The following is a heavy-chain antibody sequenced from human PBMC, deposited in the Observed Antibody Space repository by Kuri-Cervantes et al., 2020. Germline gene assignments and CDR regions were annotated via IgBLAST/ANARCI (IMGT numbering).Heavy chain of an antibody. CDR2: IYSGGST. CDR3: ARQALRITMVRGGYGMDV. J-gene: IGHJ6*02. CDR1: GFTFSSYA. Sequence: GESLKISCAASGFTFSSYAMSWVRQAPGKGLEWVSVIYSGGSTYYADSVKGRFTISRDNSKNTLYLQMNSLRAEDTAVYYCARQALRITMVRGGYGMDVWGQGTTVTVSS. D-gene: IGHD3-10*01. V-gene: IGHV3-66*04.